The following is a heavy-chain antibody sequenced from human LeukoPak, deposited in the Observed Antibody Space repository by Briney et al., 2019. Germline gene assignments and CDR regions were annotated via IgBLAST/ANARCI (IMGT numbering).Heavy chain of an antibody. CDR3: AREAVAGDY. CDR1: GFTFSGYA. D-gene: IGHD6-19*01. J-gene: IGHJ4*02. CDR2: ISSSGSSSYI. V-gene: IGHV3-21*01. Sequence: PGGSLRLSCAASGFTFSGYAMNWVRQAPGKGLEWVSSISSSGSSSYIYYADSVKGRFTISRDNAKNSLYLQMNSLRAEDTAVYYCAREAVAGDYWGQGTLVTVSS.